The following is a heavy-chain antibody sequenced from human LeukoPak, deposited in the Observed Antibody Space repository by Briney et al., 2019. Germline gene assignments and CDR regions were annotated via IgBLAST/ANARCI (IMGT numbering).Heavy chain of an antibody. CDR3: ARNQHSYDSSGPGYWYFDL. J-gene: IGHJ2*01. CDR1: DVSISSYF. CDR2: ISHSGST. Sequence: SETLSLTCTVSDVSISSYFCSWIRAPPGEGLEWIGYISHSGSTNYNPSLKSQVTISVDTSKNEFSLKLSSVTAADTAMYYCARNQHSYDSSGPGYWYFDLWGRGTLVTVSS. V-gene: IGHV4-59*01. D-gene: IGHD3-22*01.